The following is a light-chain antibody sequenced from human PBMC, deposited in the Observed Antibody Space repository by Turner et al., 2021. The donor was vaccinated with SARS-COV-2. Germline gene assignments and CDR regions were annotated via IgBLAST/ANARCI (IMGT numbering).Light chain of an antibody. CDR3: QQYNSYSPLFT. CDR1: QSISSW. CDR2: KAS. V-gene: IGKV1-5*03. Sequence: DIQMTQSPSTLSASVGDRVAITCRASQSISSWLAWYQQKPGKAPKLLIYKASTVESGVPSRFSGSGSGTEFTLTISSLQPDDFATYYCQQYNSYSPLFTFGPGTKVDIK. J-gene: IGKJ3*01.